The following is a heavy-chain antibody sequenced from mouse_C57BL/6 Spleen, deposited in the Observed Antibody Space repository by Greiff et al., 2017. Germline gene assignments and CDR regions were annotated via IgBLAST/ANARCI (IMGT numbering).Heavy chain of an antibody. J-gene: IGHJ1*03. V-gene: IGHV1-69*01. CDR1: GYTFTSYW. CDR3: ARNYGPYFDV. Sequence: VQLQQSGAELVMPGASVKLSCKASGYTFTSYWMHWVKQRPGQGLEWIGEIDPSDSYTNYNQKFKGKSTLTVDKSSSTAYMQLSSLTSEDSAVYYCARNYGPYFDVWGTGTTVTVSS. D-gene: IGHD1-1*02. CDR2: IDPSDSYT.